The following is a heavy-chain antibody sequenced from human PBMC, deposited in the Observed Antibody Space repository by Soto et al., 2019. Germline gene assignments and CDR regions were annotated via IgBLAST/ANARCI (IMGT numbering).Heavy chain of an antibody. CDR3: ARDWVGDLAY. Sequence: QVQLVQSGGEVKQPGASVKVSCKTSGYTFTSYGISWVRQAPGQGLEWMGWISGYNGDTKYVQKFQSRVTLTTDTSTKTAYMEVRSLRSDDTAVYYCARDWVGDLAYWGQGTLVTVSS. D-gene: IGHD4-17*01. CDR1: GYTFTSYG. J-gene: IGHJ4*02. V-gene: IGHV1-18*01. CDR2: ISGYNGDT.